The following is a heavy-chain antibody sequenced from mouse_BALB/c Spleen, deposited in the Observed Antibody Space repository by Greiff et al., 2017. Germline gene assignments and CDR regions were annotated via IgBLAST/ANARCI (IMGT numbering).Heavy chain of an antibody. CDR3: AREVGGSSYGYFDV. Sequence: EVQGVESGGGLVQPGGSRKLSCAASGFTFSSFGMNWVRQAPEKGLEWVAYISSGSSTIYYADTVKGRFTISRDNPKNTLFLQMTSLRSEDTAMYYCAREVGGSSYGYFDVWGAGTTVTVSS. CDR2: ISSGSSTI. J-gene: IGHJ1*01. V-gene: IGHV5-17*02. D-gene: IGHD1-1*01. CDR1: GFTFSSFG.